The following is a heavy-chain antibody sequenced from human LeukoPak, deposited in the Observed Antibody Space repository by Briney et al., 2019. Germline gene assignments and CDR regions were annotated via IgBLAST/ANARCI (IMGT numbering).Heavy chain of an antibody. J-gene: IGHJ3*02. CDR2: IYYSGST. V-gene: IGHV4-59*12. CDR3: ARDRLHDVLTGYSPDVFDI. D-gene: IGHD3-9*01. CDR1: GGSISSYY. Sequence: SETLSLTCTVSGGSISSYYWSWIRQPPGKGLELIGYIYYSGSTYYNPSLNSRVTMSLDTSKNQFSLRLSSVTAADTAVYYCARDRLHDVLTGYSPDVFDIWGQGTMVTVSS.